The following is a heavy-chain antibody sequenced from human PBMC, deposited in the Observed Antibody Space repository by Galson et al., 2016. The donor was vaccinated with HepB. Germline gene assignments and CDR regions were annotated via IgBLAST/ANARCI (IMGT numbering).Heavy chain of an antibody. Sequence: SLRLSCAASGFTFSHYGMHWVRQAPGKGLEWVADISYDGSNKYSTESVKGRFTISRDNSKNTLFLQMNSLRVEDTAVYYCAKAPNPGTTLYPLDYWGQGSLVTVSS. J-gene: IGHJ4*02. D-gene: IGHD1-7*01. CDR1: GFTFSHYG. CDR3: AKAPNPGTTLYPLDY. V-gene: IGHV3-30*18. CDR2: ISYDGSNK.